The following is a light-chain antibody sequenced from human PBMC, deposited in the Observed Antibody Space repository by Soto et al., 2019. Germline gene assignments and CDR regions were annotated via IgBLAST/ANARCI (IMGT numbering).Light chain of an antibody. V-gene: IGKV1-5*03. Sequence: DIQMTQSPSTLSASVGDRVTITCRASQSIGGWLAWYQQKPGKAPDLLIFKASTLQSGVPSRFSGGGSGTEFTLTISSLQPDDYATYYCQQYNIYPLTFGGGTKVEIK. CDR3: QQYNIYPLT. CDR2: KAS. J-gene: IGKJ4*01. CDR1: QSIGGW.